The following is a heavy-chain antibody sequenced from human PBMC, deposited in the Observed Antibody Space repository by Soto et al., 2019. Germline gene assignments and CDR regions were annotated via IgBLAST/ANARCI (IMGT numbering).Heavy chain of an antibody. CDR3: ARDKIAAAGTIGVNWFDP. D-gene: IGHD6-13*01. V-gene: IGHV4-61*01. CDR1: GGSVSSGSYY. J-gene: IGHJ5*02. Sequence: XGTLSLTCTVSGGSVSSGSYYGSWIREPPGKGLEWIGYIYYSGSTNYNPSLKSRVTISVDTSKNQFSLKLSSVTAADTAVYYCARDKIAAAGTIGVNWFDPWGQGTLVTVSS. CDR2: IYYSGST.